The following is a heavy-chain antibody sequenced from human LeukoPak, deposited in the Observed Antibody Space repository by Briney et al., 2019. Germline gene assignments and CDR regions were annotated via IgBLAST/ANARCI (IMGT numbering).Heavy chain of an antibody. V-gene: IGHV3-23*01. CDR3: AKESSSWYSPYYFDY. D-gene: IGHD6-13*01. CDR1: GFTFSRHA. CDR2: ITDSGTIT. Sequence: GGSLRLSCAASGFTFSRHAMSWVRQAPGKGLEWVSAITDSGTITYYADSVQGRFTISRDNSKSTMSLQMNSLRAEDTAVYYCAKESSSWYSPYYFDYWGQGTLVTVSS. J-gene: IGHJ4*02.